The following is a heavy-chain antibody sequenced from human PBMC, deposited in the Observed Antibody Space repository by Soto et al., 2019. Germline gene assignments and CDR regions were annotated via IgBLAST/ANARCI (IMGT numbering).Heavy chain of an antibody. CDR1: GGSISSGGYY. CDR3: ARDGDLDYYYGMDV. CDR2: IYYSGGT. J-gene: IGHJ6*02. Sequence: SETLSLTCTVSGGSISSGGYYWSWIRQHPGKGLEWIGYIYYSGGTYYNPSLKSRVTISVDTSKNQFSLKLSSVTAADTAVYYCARDGDLDYYYGMDVWGQGTTVTVSS. V-gene: IGHV4-31*03.